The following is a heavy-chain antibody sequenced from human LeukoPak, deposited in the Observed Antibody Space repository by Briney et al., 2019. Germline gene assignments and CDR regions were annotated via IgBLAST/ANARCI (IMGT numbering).Heavy chain of an antibody. Sequence: ASVTVSCKASGYTFTSYGISWVRQAPGQGLEWMGWISAYNGNTNYAQKLQGRVTMTTDTSTSTAYMELRSLRSDDTAVYYCATGIGSYYDSSAIGNYWGQGTLVTVSS. CDR1: GYTFTSYG. CDR3: ATGIGSYYDSSAIGNY. V-gene: IGHV1-18*01. CDR2: ISAYNGNT. D-gene: IGHD3-22*01. J-gene: IGHJ4*02.